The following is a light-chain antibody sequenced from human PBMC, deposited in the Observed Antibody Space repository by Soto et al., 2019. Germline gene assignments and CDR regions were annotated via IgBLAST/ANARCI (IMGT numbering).Light chain of an antibody. CDR1: QSIGRF. J-gene: IGKJ1*01. CDR2: DAS. Sequence: DIKITQSPSTLSASVGDRVTITCRASQSIGRFLAWYQHQPGKAPKLLIYDASTLESGVPSRFSGTGSGTEFTFSITSLQPEDFGTYYCQQCYMGWTFGQGTKVDI. V-gene: IGKV1-5*01. CDR3: QQCYMGWT.